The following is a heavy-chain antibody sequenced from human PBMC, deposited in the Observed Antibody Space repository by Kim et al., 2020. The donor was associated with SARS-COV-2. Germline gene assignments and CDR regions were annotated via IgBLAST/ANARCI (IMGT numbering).Heavy chain of an antibody. V-gene: IGHV4-59*13. D-gene: IGHD3-16*02. CDR3: ARVTRGGGYPVDI. CDR2: IYYSGST. CDR1: GGSISSYY. Sequence: SETLSLTCTVSGGSISSYYWSWIRQPPGQGLEWIGYIYYSGSTNYNHSLTSRVTISVDTSKNQFSLNLSSVTAADTAVYYCARVTRGGGYPVDIWGQGTMVTVSS. J-gene: IGHJ3*02.